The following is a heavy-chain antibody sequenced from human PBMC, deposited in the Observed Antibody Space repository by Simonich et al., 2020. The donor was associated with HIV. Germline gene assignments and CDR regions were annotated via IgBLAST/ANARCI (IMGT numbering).Heavy chain of an antibody. D-gene: IGHD3-3*01. CDR1: GGSFSGNY. J-gene: IGHJ4*02. CDR2: INHSGIT. V-gene: IGHV4-34*01. CDR3: ARRDRELILYFDY. Sequence: QVQLQQWGAGLLKHSETLSLTCAVYGGSFSGNYCSWIRPPPGKGLEWIWEINHSGITNYKSALNSLATISVDKSKNQFSLKLSSVTAADTAIYYCARRDRELILYFDYWGQGNLVTVSS.